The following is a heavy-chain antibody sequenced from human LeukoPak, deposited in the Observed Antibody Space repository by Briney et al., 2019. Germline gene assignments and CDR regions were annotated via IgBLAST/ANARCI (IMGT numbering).Heavy chain of an antibody. CDR3: AKDYIVSSSPIYYYDY. J-gene: IGHJ4*02. CDR2: IRYDGVNK. D-gene: IGHD6-6*01. CDR1: GFTFSSYG. V-gene: IGHV3-30*02. Sequence: GGSLRLSCEASGFTFSSYGMLWVRQSPDRGLEWVAFIRYDGVNKWYAESVEGRFTISRDNSRNTVFLEMNSLRPEDTAVYYCAKDYIVSSSPIYYYDYWGQGALVTVSS.